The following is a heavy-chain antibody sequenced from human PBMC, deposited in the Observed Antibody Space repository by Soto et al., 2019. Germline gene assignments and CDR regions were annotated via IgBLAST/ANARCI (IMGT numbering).Heavy chain of an antibody. Sequence: GGSLRLSCAASGFTFSSYAMTWVRQAPGKGLEWVSSIVGSGGTTYYADSVKGRFTISRDNSKNTLYLQMNSLRAEDTAVYYCANVWVGVLSDYWGQGTLVTVSS. CDR2: IVGSGGTT. V-gene: IGHV3-23*01. D-gene: IGHD2-8*01. CDR1: GFTFSSYA. CDR3: ANVWVGVLSDY. J-gene: IGHJ4*02.